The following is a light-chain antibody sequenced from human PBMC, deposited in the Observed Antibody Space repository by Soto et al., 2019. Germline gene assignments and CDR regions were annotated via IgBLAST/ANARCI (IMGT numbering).Light chain of an antibody. CDR3: QPYNSFSGT. J-gene: IGKJ1*01. V-gene: IGKV1-5*01. CDR2: DAS. Sequence: EIRMTQKAATVSASVGDSVTITCRDSYTISSCLAWYQQKPGKAPKLLIYDASSLESGVPSRFSGRGSGTQFTLTISSLQPDDFATYYCQPYNSFSGTFGPGTKVDIK. CDR1: YTISSC.